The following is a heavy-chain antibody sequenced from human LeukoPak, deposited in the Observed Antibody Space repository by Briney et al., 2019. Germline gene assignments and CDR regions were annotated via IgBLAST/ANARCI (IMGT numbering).Heavy chain of an antibody. CDR3: ARVGSYYDFWSGYRPIDAFDI. J-gene: IGHJ3*02. V-gene: IGHV4-59*11. CDR1: GGSISSHY. CDR2: IYYSGST. Sequence: PSETLSLTCTVFGGSISSHYWSWIRPPPGKGLEWIGYIYYSGSTNHKPSLKSRVTISVDTSKNQFSLKLSSVTAADTAVYYCARVGSYYDFWSGYRPIDAFDIWGQGTMVTVSS. D-gene: IGHD3-3*01.